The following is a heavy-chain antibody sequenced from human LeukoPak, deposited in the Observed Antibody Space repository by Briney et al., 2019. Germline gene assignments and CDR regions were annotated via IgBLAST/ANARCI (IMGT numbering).Heavy chain of an antibody. CDR3: ARYAQSYYVSGSRYFDY. J-gene: IGHJ4*02. Sequence: GGSLRLSCAASGFTFSSYAMHWVRQAPGKGLEWVAVISYDGSNKYYADSVKGRFTISRDNSKNTLYLQMNSLRAEDTAVYYCARYAQSYYVSGSRYFDYWSQGTLVTVSS. V-gene: IGHV3-30-3*01. CDR1: GFTFSSYA. CDR2: ISYDGSNK. D-gene: IGHD3-10*01.